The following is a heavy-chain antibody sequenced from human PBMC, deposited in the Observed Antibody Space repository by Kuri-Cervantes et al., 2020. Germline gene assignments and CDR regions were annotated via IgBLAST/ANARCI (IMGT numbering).Heavy chain of an antibody. CDR1: GGSISSSIYY. CDR3: ARIRGKKMVRGVPVSSWHYYGMDV. V-gene: IGHV4-39*07. Sequence: SETLSLTCTVSGGSISSSIYYWGWIRQPPGKGLEWIGSIYYSGNTYYNPSLKSRVTISVDTSKNQFSLKLSSVTAADTAVYYCARIRGKKMVRGVPVSSWHYYGMDVWGQGTTVTVSS. D-gene: IGHD3-10*01. J-gene: IGHJ6*02. CDR2: IYYSGNT.